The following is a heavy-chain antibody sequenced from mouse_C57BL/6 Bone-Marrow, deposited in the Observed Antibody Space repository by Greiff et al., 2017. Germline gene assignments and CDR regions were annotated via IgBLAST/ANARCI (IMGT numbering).Heavy chain of an antibody. V-gene: IGHV5-15*01. CDR2: ISNLAYSI. Sequence: EVMLVESGGGLVQPGGSLKLSCAASGFTFSDYGMAWVRQAPRKGPEWVAFISNLAYSIYYADTVTGRFTISRENAKNTLYLEMSSLRSEDTAMYYCARGGLPPFAYWGQGTLVTVSA. CDR3: ARGGLPPFAY. D-gene: IGHD2-2*01. CDR1: GFTFSDYG. J-gene: IGHJ3*01.